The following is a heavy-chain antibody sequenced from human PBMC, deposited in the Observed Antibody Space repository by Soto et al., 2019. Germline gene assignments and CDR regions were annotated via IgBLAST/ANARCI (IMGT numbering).Heavy chain of an antibody. Sequence: PRGSLRLSCVGSGFRFRKDAMNWVRQAPGKGLEWVSGISGSGGSGRGLYADPVKGRFTISRDNSKNTLYLEMNSLRAEDTAVYYCAKDLDDYSSAIDFWGQGTLVTVSS. J-gene: IGHJ4*02. D-gene: IGHD4-4*01. V-gene: IGHV3-23*01. CDR2: ISGSGGSGRG. CDR3: AKDLDDYSSAIDF. CDR1: GFRFRKDA.